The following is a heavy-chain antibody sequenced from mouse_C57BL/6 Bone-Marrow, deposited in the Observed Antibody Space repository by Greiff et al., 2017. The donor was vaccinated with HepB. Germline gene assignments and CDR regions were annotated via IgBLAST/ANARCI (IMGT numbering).Heavy chain of an antibody. D-gene: IGHD2-1*01. Sequence: QVQLKQSGPGLVAPSQSLSITCTVSGFSLTSYGVDWVRQSPGKGLEWLGVIWGVGSTNYNSALKSRLSISKDNSKSQVFLKMNSLQTDDTAMYSFVIIYYVFNVYYALGYWGKGTPLSASS. CDR3: VIIYYVFNVYYALGY. CDR1: GFSLTSYG. V-gene: IGHV2-6*01. J-gene: IGHJ4*01. CDR2: IWGVGST.